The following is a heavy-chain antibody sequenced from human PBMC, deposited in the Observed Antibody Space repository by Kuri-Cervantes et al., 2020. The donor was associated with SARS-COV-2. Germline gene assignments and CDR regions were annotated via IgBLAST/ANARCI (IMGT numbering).Heavy chain of an antibody. CDR1: GVTVSGGTYY. Sequence: LRLSCAVSGVTVSGGTYYWSWIRQPAGKGLEWIGHLDASGGTSYNPSLMGRVTISLDTSKNQVSLRLTSATAADTAVYYCGRVLWIQLWRRYSDSWGQGTLVTVSS. V-gene: IGHV4-61*09. CDR3: GRVLWIQLWRRYSDS. D-gene: IGHD5-18*01. J-gene: IGHJ4*02. CDR2: LDASGGT.